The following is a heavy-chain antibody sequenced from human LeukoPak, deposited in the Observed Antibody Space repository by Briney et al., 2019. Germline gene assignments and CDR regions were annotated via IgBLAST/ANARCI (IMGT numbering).Heavy chain of an antibody. CDR1: GGTFSSYA. V-gene: IGHV1-69*05. CDR2: IIPIFGTA. Sequence: VKVSCKASGGTFSSYAISWVRQAPGQGLEWMGRIIPIFGTANYAQKFQGRVTITTDESTSTAYMELSSLRSEDTAVYYCARDRPGYCSSTSCPNWFDPWGQGTLVTVSS. CDR3: ARDRPGYCSSTSCPNWFDP. D-gene: IGHD2-2*01. J-gene: IGHJ5*02.